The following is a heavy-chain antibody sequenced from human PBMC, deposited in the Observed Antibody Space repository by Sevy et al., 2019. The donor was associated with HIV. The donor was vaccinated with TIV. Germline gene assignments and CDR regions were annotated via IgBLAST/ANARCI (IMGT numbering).Heavy chain of an antibody. D-gene: IGHD6-13*01. CDR2: IKSKSDGGTA. J-gene: IGHJ4*02. Sequence: GGSLRLSCAASGFIFKNSWMSWVRQAPGKGLEWVGRIKSKSDGGTAEYAAPVKGRLTISRDDSKNTLYLQVNSLKTEDTAVYYCTTVAAAATDYWGQGTLVTVSS. CDR1: GFIFKNSW. V-gene: IGHV3-15*01. CDR3: TTVAAAATDY.